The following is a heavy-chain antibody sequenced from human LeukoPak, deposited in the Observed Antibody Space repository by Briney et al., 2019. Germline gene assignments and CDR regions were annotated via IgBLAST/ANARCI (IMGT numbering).Heavy chain of an antibody. V-gene: IGHV4-59*01. CDR3: ARNRDYGDYGGFDY. Sequence: SETLSLTCAVYGGSFSGYYWSWIRQPPGKGLEWIGYIYYSGSTNYNPSLKSRVTISVDTSKNQFSLKLSSVTAADTAVYYCARNRDYGDYGGFDYWGQGTLVTVSS. CDR2: IYYSGST. J-gene: IGHJ4*02. D-gene: IGHD4-17*01. CDR1: GGSFSGYY.